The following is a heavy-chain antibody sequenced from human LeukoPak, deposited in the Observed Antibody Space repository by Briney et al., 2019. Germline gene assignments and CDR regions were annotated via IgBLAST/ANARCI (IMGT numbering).Heavy chain of an antibody. D-gene: IGHD7-27*01. CDR2: IKSKTDGGTT. Sequence: GGSLRLSCAASGFTFSNARVSWVRQAPGKGLEWVGRIKSKTDGGTTDYAAPVKGRFTISRDDSKNTLYLQMNSLKTEDTAVYYCTEDNWGLGRDYYYYYYGMDVWGQGTTVTVSS. CDR1: GFTFSNAR. J-gene: IGHJ6*02. CDR3: TEDNWGLGRDYYYYYYGMDV. V-gene: IGHV3-15*01.